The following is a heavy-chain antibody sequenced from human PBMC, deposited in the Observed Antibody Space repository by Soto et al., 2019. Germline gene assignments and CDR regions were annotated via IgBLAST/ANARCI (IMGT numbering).Heavy chain of an antibody. V-gene: IGHV3-74*01. CDR2: VNSDGSIT. J-gene: IGHJ4*02. Sequence: EVRLEESGGGLVQPGGSLRLSCAASGFTFDSYWMYWVRQAPGKGLVWVSRVNSDGSITTYADSVKRRFTISRDNAKNTLALQMNSLRVEDTDVYYCATSKGAVVISPYFFDYWGPGALVTVSS. CDR1: GFTFDSYW. CDR3: ATSKGAVVISPYFFDY. D-gene: IGHD2-21*01.